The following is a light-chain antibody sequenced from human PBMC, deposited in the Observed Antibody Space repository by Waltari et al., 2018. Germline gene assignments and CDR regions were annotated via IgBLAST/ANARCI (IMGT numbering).Light chain of an antibody. CDR2: GAS. J-gene: IGKJ1*01. Sequence: EIVLTQSPGTLSLSPGERATLSCRASQSVSRTFAWYQQKPGQAPRLLIDGASTRATGIPDRFSGSGSGTDFSLTISRLEPEDFAVYYCQHYVRLPVTFGQGTKVEIK. V-gene: IGKV3-20*01. CDR1: QSVSRTF. CDR3: QHYVRLPVT.